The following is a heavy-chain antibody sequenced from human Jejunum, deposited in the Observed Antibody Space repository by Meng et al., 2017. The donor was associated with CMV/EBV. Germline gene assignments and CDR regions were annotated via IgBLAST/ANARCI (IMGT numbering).Heavy chain of an antibody. D-gene: IGHD6-13*01. CDR3: VHRSSSISWPYNYFDS. Sequence: GTPIVNNNPNPTLTSPLSRFPTRPSVVCVCCIRQPPGTALEWLALNNWNDDKRYSPSLKSRLTITKDTSKNLVVLTMTNMDPVDTATYYCVHRSSSISWPYNYFDSWGQGTLVTVPS. V-gene: IGHV2-5*01. CDR1: RFPTRPSVVC. J-gene: IGHJ5*01. CDR2: NNWNDDK.